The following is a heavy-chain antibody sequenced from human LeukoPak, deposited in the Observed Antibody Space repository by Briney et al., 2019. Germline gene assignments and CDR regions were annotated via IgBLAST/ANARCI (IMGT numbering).Heavy chain of an antibody. D-gene: IGHD3-10*01. CDR2: IWYDGSNK. Sequence: GRSLRLSCAASGFTFSSYGMHWVRQAPGKGLEWVAVIWYDGSNKYYADSVKGRFTISRDNSKNTLYLQMNSLRAEDTAVYYCARSGRGVDSFYFYMDVWGKGTTVTVSS. CDR3: ARSGRGVDSFYFYMDV. J-gene: IGHJ6*03. CDR1: GFTFSSYG. V-gene: IGHV3-33*01.